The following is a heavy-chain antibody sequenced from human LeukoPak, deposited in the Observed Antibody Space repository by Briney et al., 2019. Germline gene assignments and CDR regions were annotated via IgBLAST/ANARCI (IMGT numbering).Heavy chain of an antibody. CDR3: TKTGGPWD. J-gene: IGHJ4*02. CDR1: GFTFSSYS. V-gene: IGHV3-48*04. Sequence: PGRSLRLSCAASGFTFSSYSMHWVRQAPGKGLEWVSYISSDGTTIYYADSVKGRFTISRDNSKNTLYLQMNSLRAEDTAMYYCTKTGGPWDWGQGTLVTVSS. D-gene: IGHD7-27*01. CDR2: ISSDGTTI.